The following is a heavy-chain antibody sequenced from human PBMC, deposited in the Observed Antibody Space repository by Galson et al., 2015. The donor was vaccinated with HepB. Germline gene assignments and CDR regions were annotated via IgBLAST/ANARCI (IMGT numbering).Heavy chain of an antibody. Sequence: TLSLTCTVSGGSITSGGCCWSWIRQPPGKGLEWIGYIYHDGSTYYNPSLKRRVTISADKSNNQFSLKMRSLTAADAAVYFCARDVVRGSRGIDAWGRGTTVTVSS. V-gene: IGHV4-30-2*01. CDR2: IYHDGST. J-gene: IGHJ6*02. D-gene: IGHD3-10*01. CDR1: GGSITSGGCC. CDR3: ARDVVRGSRGIDA.